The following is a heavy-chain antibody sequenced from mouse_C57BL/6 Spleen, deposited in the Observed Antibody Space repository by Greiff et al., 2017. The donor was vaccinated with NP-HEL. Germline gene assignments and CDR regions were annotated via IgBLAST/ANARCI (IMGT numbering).Heavy chain of an antibody. D-gene: IGHD2-3*01. CDR3: VSYDGYYERAMDY. CDR1: GYTFTDYY. V-gene: IGHV1-19*01. Sequence: EVQLQQSGPVLVKPGASVKMSCKASGYTFTDYYMNWVKQSHGKSLERIGVINPYNGGTSYNQKFKGKATLTVDKSSSTAYMELNSLTSEDSAVYYCVSYDGYYERAMDYWGQGTSVTVSS. J-gene: IGHJ4*01. CDR2: INPYNGGT.